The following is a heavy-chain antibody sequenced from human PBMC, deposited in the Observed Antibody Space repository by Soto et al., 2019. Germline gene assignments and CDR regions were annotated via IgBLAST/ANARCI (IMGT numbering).Heavy chain of an antibody. CDR3: AHWSTYYDFWSGYYQWGFDY. CDR2: IYWDDDK. J-gene: IGHJ4*02. D-gene: IGHD3-3*01. CDR1: GFSLSTSGVG. V-gene: IGHV2-5*02. Sequence: QITLKESGPTLVKPTQPLTLTCTFSGFSLSTSGVGVGWIRQPPGKALEWLALIYWDDDKRYSPSLKSRLTITKDTSKNQVVLTMTNMDPVDTATYYCAHWSTYYDFWSGYYQWGFDYWGQGTLVTVSS.